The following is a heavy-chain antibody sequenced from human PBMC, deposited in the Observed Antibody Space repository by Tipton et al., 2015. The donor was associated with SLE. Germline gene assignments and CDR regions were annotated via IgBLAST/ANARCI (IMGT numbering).Heavy chain of an antibody. CDR2: INHSGGT. Sequence: LRLSCAVYGGSFSGYYWSWIRQPPGKGLEWIGEINHSGGTNYNPSLKSRVTISVDTSKNQFSLKLSSVTAADTAVYYCARSRYSSSSYYYYYMDVWGKGTTVTVSS. J-gene: IGHJ6*03. CDR3: ARSRYSSSSYYYYYMDV. CDR1: GGSFSGYY. V-gene: IGHV4-34*01. D-gene: IGHD6-6*01.